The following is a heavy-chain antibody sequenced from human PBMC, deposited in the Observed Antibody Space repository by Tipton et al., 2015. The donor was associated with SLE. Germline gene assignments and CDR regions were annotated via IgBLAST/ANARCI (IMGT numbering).Heavy chain of an antibody. V-gene: IGHV4-39*07. J-gene: IGHJ4*02. CDR3: ARGMPLTMVQGVTCWDY. CDR2: INHSGST. D-gene: IGHD3-10*01. Sequence: TLSLTCTVSGGSISSGTYYWSWIRQPPGKGLEWIGEINHSGSTNYNPSLKSRVTISVDTSKNQFSLKLSSVTAADTSVYYCARGMPLTMVQGVTCWDYWGQGTLVTVSS. CDR1: GGSISSGTYY.